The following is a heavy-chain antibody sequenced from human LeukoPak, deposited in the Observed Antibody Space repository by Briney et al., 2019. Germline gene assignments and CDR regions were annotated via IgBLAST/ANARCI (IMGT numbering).Heavy chain of an antibody. D-gene: IGHD6-19*01. CDR3: ARRISVAGGGTAFDM. J-gene: IGHJ3*02. CDR2: IRYDGSEK. Sequence: GGSLRLSCAASGFSFSTYDMYWVRQAPGKGLEWVAFIRYDGSEKRYADSVKGRFTISRDNSKNTLYLQMNSLRDADTAFYYCARRISVAGGGTAFDMWGQGTMVTVSS. V-gene: IGHV3-30*02. CDR1: GFSFSTYD.